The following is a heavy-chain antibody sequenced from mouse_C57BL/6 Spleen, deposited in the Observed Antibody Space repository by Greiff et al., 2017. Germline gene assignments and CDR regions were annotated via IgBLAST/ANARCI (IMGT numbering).Heavy chain of an antibody. D-gene: IGHD2-4*01. Sequence: EVMLVESGGGLVKPGGSLKLSCAASGFTFSSYAMSWVRQTPEKRLEWVATISDGGSYTYYPDNVKGRFTIARDNAKNNLYPQMSHLKSEDTAMYYCARDGDDYVFFFDYWGQGTTLTVSS. CDR2: ISDGGSYT. CDR1: GFTFSSYA. V-gene: IGHV5-4*01. CDR3: ARDGDDYVFFFDY. J-gene: IGHJ2*01.